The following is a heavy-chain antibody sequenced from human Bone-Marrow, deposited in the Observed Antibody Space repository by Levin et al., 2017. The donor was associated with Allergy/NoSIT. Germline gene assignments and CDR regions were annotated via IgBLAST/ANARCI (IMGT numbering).Heavy chain of an antibody. CDR1: GGSFTGYF. Sequence: SETLSLTCAVDGGSFTGYFWTWIRQPPGKGLEWIVEINHSGSTKYNPSLTSRVTISVDTSKKEFSLNLSSVTAADTAVFYCARGGRWSFSYYFDYWGQGTRVTVSS. V-gene: IGHV4-34*01. D-gene: IGHD3-10*01. J-gene: IGHJ4*02. CDR2: INHSGST. CDR3: ARGGRWSFSYYFDY.